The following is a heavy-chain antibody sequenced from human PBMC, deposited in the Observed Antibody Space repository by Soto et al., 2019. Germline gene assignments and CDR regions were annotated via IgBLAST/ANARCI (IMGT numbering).Heavy chain of an antibody. D-gene: IGHD1-7*01. CDR3: ARLRITGTTGYYYYGMDV. CDR1: GGTFSSYA. J-gene: IGHJ6*02. V-gene: IGHV1-69*06. Sequence: QVQLVQSGAEVKKPGSSVKVSCKASGGTFSSYAISWVRQAPGQGLEWMGGIIPIFGTANYAQKFQGRVTNTADKSTSTAYMELSSLRSEDTAVYYCARLRITGTTGYYYYGMDVWGQGTTVTVSS. CDR2: IIPIFGTA.